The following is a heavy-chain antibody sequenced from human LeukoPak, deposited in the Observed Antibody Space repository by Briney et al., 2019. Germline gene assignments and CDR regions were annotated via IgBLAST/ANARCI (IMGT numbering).Heavy chain of an antibody. D-gene: IGHD6-19*01. CDR2: ISSSSSYI. J-gene: IGHJ6*04. CDR3: ATPGGVAVALMNV. Sequence: PGGSLRLSCAASGFTFSSYSMTWVRQAPGKGLEWVSSISSSSSYIYYADSVKGRFTISRDNAKNSLYLQMNSLRAEDTAVYYCATPGGVAVALMNVWGKGTTVTVSS. V-gene: IGHV3-21*01. CDR1: GFTFSSYS.